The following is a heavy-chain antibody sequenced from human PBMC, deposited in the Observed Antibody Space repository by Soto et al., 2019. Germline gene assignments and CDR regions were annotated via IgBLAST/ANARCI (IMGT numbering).Heavy chain of an antibody. J-gene: IGHJ6*03. CDR2: ISSSSSYI. D-gene: IGHD4-17*01. V-gene: IGHV3-21*01. CDR1: GFTFSSYS. Sequence: GGSLRLSCAASGFTFSSYSMNWVRQAPGKGLEWVSSISSSSSYIYYADSVKGRFTISRDNAKDSLYLQMNSLRAEDTAVYYCAREVTTYYYYYMDVWGKGTTVTVS. CDR3: AREVTTYYYYYMDV.